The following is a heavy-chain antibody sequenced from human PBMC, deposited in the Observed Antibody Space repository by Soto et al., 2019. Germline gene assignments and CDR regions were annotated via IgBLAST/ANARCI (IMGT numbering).Heavy chain of an antibody. Sequence: PSETLSLTCAVYGGSFSGYYWSWIRQPPGKGLEWIGEINHSGSTNYNPSLKSRVTISVDTSKNQFSLKLSSVTAADTAVYYCARYSSGWYYYYYGMDVWGQGTTVTVSS. CDR1: GGSFSGYY. V-gene: IGHV4-34*01. CDR3: ARYSSGWYYYYYGMDV. CDR2: INHSGST. J-gene: IGHJ6*02. D-gene: IGHD6-19*01.